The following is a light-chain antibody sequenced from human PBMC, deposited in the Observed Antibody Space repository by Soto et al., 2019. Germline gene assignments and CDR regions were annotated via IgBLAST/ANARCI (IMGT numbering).Light chain of an antibody. Sequence: QSALTQPASVSGSPGQSITISCTGTSSDVGGYNYVSWYQQHPGKAPKLMIYDDSNRPSGVSNRFSGSKPGNTASLTISGLQAEDEADYHCSSYTSSSTLVFGGGTKLTVL. CDR2: DDS. CDR3: SSYTSSSTLV. V-gene: IGLV2-14*01. CDR1: SSDVGGYNY. J-gene: IGLJ2*01.